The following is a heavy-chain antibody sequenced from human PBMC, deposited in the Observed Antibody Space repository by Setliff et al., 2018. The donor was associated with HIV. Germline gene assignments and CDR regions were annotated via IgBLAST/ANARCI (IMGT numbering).Heavy chain of an antibody. CDR2: ISSSSRSK. V-gene: IGHV3-21*01. Sequence: GGSLRLSCEASGFTFSTYSMNWVRQAPGKGLEWVSSISSSSRSKYYADSVKGRFTISRDNAKNSLYLQMNSLRAEDTAVYYCARGWFDSWGQGTQVTVSS. CDR3: ARGWFDS. J-gene: IGHJ5*01. CDR1: GFTFSTYS.